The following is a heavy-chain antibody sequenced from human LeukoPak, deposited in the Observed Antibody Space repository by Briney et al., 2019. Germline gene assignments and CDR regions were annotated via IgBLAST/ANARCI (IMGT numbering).Heavy chain of an antibody. V-gene: IGHV3-23*01. CDR3: AIQFLGAN. CDR2: INAVDANT. J-gene: IGHJ4*02. CDR1: GFIFSSLA. D-gene: IGHD4-11*01. Sequence: GGSLRLSCAASGFIFSSLAMTWVRQAPGKGLEWVSTINAVDANTYYADSVKGRFTVSRDNSRNTLYLQMNSLRAEDTAVYYCAIQFLGANWGQGTLVIVSS.